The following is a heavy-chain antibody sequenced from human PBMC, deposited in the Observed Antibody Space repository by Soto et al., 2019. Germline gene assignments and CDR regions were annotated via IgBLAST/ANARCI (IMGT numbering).Heavy chain of an antibody. CDR3: AIYGYDLDV. CDR2: IYYSGST. D-gene: IGHD3-10*01. CDR1: RESLGRSY. Sequence: TRTVHRESLGRSYSSWTRQPPGKGLEWIGYIYYSGSTNYNPSLKSRVTISVDTSKNQFSLKLSSVTASVTAVYYCAIYGYDLDVCVPVTTVT. V-gene: IGHV4-59*01. J-gene: IGHJ6*02.